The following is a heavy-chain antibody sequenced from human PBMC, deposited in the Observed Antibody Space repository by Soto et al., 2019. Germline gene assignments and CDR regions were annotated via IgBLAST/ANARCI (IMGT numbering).Heavy chain of an antibody. J-gene: IGHJ4*02. V-gene: IGHV5-10-1*01. D-gene: IGHD1-20*01. Sequence: GDSVKIFCEGSGHSFTTDSISWGRKMPWKGLEWMGRVDPSDSHTKYSPSFQGHVTFSVYKSISTAYLQWSSLKASETAKYYCARGYNWNPPDFWGQGTLVTVSS. CDR1: GHSFTTDS. CDR2: VDPSDSHT. CDR3: ARGYNWNPPDF.